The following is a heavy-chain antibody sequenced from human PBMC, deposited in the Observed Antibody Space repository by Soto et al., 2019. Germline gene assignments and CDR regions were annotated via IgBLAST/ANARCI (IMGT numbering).Heavy chain of an antibody. V-gene: IGHV3-33*01. Sequence: QVQLVESGGGVVQPGGSLRLSCRTSGFTFNTYGMHWVRQAPGKGLEWVAIIWYDGSNKYYADSVKGRFTISRDNSKNTLYVQMNSLRAEDTAVYYCARSDCTGAYCYSWPVNYAVDVWGQGTTVTVSS. CDR2: IWYDGSNK. J-gene: IGHJ6*02. D-gene: IGHD2-15*01. CDR1: GFTFNTYG. CDR3: ARSDCTGAYCYSWPVNYAVDV.